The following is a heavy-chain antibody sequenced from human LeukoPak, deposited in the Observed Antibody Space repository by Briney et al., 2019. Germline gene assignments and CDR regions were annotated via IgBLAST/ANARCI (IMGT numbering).Heavy chain of an antibody. D-gene: IGHD6-19*01. Sequence: SETLSLTCTVSGGSMSPYHWGWIRQPPGKGLEWTGYIYYSGSTNYNPSLNSRVTISVDTSKNQFSLRLSSVTAADTAIYYCARAVSGRFDYWGQGTLVTASS. CDR2: IYYSGST. V-gene: IGHV4-59*08. CDR3: ARAVSGRFDY. J-gene: IGHJ4*02. CDR1: GGSMSPYH.